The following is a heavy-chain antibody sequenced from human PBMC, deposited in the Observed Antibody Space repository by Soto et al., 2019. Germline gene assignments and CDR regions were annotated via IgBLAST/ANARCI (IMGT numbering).Heavy chain of an antibody. CDR3: ARGLIYDSSGYYFDS. V-gene: IGHV1-46*01. CDR1: GYTFTSYY. Sequence: QVQLVQSGAEVKKPGASVKVSCKASGYTFTSYYMHWVRQAPGQGLEWMGIINPSGGSTRYAQKFQGRVTMPRDTSTSTVYMDLSSLRSEDTAVYYCARGLIYDSSGYYFDSWGQGTLVTVSS. J-gene: IGHJ4*02. D-gene: IGHD3-22*01. CDR2: INPSGGST.